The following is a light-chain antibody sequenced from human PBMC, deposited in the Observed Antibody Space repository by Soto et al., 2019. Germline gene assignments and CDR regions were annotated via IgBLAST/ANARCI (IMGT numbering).Light chain of an antibody. CDR2: AAS. J-gene: IGKJ4*01. CDR1: QGIRNG. Sequence: DIQMTQSPSSLSASVGDRVTITCRASQGIRNGLGWDQQKPGKAPKRLIYAASSLQSGVPSRFSGSGSGTEFTLTISSLQPEDFATDYCLQHNSYPLTFGGGTKVEIK. V-gene: IGKV1-17*01. CDR3: LQHNSYPLT.